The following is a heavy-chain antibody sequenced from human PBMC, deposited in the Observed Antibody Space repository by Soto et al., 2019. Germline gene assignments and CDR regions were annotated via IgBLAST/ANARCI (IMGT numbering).Heavy chain of an antibody. CDR3: ARLVTFGGVIAYNWFDP. J-gene: IGHJ5*02. CDR2: IYPGDSDT. D-gene: IGHD3-16*02. Sequence: PGESLKISCKGSGYSFTSYWIGWVRQMPGKGLEWMGIIYPGDSDTRYSPSFQGQVTISADKSISTAYLQWSSLKASDTAMYYCARLVTFGGVIAYNWFDPWGQGTLVTVSS. CDR1: GYSFTSYW. V-gene: IGHV5-51*01.